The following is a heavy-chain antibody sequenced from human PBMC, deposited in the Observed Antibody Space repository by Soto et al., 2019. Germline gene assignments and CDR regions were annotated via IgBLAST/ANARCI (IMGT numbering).Heavy chain of an antibody. J-gene: IGHJ5*02. Sequence: QVQLVQSGAEVKKPGASVKVSCKASGYAFTSYSIGWVRQAPGQGLEWMVWISAYNGNTNYAQKLQGRVTMTTDTSTSTAYMELRSLRSDDTAVYYCARNKPGIAAAGTYNWFDPWGQGTLVTVSS. CDR1: GYAFTSYS. CDR2: ISAYNGNT. V-gene: IGHV1-18*01. CDR3: ARNKPGIAAAGTYNWFDP. D-gene: IGHD6-13*01.